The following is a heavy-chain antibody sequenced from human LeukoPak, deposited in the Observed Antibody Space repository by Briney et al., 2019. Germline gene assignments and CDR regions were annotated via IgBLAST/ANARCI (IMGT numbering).Heavy chain of an antibody. CDR1: GFTFSNHG. CDR3: AKGVVAATNAAYYGMDV. D-gene: IGHD2-15*01. Sequence: GGSLRLSCAASGFTFSNHGMHWVRQAPGKGLEWVAVISYDESDKYYADSVKGRFTISGDNSKNTLYLQMNSLRPEDTAVYYCAKGVVAATNAAYYGMDVWGQGTTVTVSS. J-gene: IGHJ6*02. CDR2: ISYDESDK. V-gene: IGHV3-30*18.